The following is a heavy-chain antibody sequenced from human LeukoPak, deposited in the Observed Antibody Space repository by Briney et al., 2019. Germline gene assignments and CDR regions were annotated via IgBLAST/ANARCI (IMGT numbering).Heavy chain of an antibody. D-gene: IGHD6-13*01. Sequence: ASVKVSCKASGYTFTGYYMHWVRQAPGQGLEWMGWINPNTGGINYAQKFQGRVTMTRDTSISTAYMELSRLRSDDTAVYYCARAGIWYGYDYWGQGALLTVSS. V-gene: IGHV1-2*02. CDR2: INPNTGGI. CDR3: ARAGIWYGYDY. CDR1: GYTFTGYY. J-gene: IGHJ4*02.